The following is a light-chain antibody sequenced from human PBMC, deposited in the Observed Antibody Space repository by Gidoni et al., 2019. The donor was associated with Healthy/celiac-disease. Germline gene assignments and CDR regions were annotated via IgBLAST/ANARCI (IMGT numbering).Light chain of an antibody. V-gene: IGLV3-1*01. Sequence: SYELTHPPSVSVSPGQTASISCSGDNLGDKYACWYQQKPGQSPVLVIYHDIKRPSGIPERFSGSNSGNTATLTISGTQAMDEADYYCQAWDSGTVVFGGGTKLTVL. CDR2: HDI. J-gene: IGLJ2*01. CDR1: NLGDKY. CDR3: QAWDSGTVV.